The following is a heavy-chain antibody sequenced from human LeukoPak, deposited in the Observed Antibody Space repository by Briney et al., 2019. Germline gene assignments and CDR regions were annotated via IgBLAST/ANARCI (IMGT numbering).Heavy chain of an antibody. CDR3: ARAPAPIKYNLDY. CDR1: GNTSNGYY. CDR2: ISPNSGAT. D-gene: IGHD1-14*01. Sequence: ASVEVSWKASGNTSNGYYIHWVRQPPGQVLEWMSWISPNSGATSYAQRFQGRVTMTLHSSISTAYMELSSLNSDDTAVYYCARAPAPIKYNLDYWGQGTLVTVSS. V-gene: IGHV1-2*02. J-gene: IGHJ4*02.